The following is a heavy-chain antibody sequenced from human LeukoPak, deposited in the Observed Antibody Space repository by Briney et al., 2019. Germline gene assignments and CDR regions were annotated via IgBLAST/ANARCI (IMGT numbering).Heavy chain of an antibody. CDR1: GYSFTFYW. Sequence: ESLKISCKGSGYSFTFYWIAWVRQMPGKGLERMGRIDPSDSYTNYSPSFQGHVTILADKSISTAYLQWSSLKASDTAMYYCARRKSGYDLDAFDIWGQGTMVTVSS. CDR2: IDPSDSYT. CDR3: ARRKSGYDLDAFDI. V-gene: IGHV5-10-1*01. D-gene: IGHD5-12*01. J-gene: IGHJ3*02.